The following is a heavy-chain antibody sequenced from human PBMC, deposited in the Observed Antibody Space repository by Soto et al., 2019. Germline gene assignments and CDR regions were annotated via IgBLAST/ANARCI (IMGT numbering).Heavy chain of an antibody. D-gene: IGHD3-16*01. CDR1: GFTFSNAW. V-gene: IGHV3-30*18. CDR3: AKLVDKSLDDY. CDR2: VSYDERNI. Sequence: GGSLRLSCAASGFTFSNAWMSWVRQAPGQGLEWVAVVSYDERNIYYADSVKGRFSVSRDNSKNTLFLHMNSLRAEDTAVYFCAKLVDKSLDDYWGQGALVTVSS. J-gene: IGHJ4*02.